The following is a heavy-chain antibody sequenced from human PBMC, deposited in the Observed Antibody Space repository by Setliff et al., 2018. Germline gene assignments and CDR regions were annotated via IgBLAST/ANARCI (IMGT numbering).Heavy chain of an antibody. CDR1: GGTSSSYV. D-gene: IGHD3-22*01. V-gene: IGHV1-18*01. CDR2: ISAYNGNT. J-gene: IGHJ6*02. CDR3: ARDQWPYYYDSSGYYSSYYYYGMDV. Sequence: GASVKVSCKASGGTSSSYVISWVRQAPGQGLEWMGWISAYNGNTNYAQKLQGRVTMTTDTSTSTAYMELRSLRSDDTAVYYCARDQWPYYYDSSGYYSSYYYYGMDVWGQGTTVTVSS.